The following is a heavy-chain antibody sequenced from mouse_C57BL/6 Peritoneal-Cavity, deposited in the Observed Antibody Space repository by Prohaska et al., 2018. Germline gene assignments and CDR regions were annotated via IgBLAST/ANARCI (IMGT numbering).Heavy chain of an antibody. D-gene: IGHD1-1*01. V-gene: IGHV1-50*01. CDR1: GYTFTSYW. CDR3: ARSSYYGSSYRYFDY. CDR2: IDPSDSYT. J-gene: IGHJ2*01. Sequence: ASLKLSCKASGYTFTSYWMQWVKQRPGQGLEWIGEIDPSDSYTNYNQKFKGKATLTVDTSSSTAYMQLSSLTSEDSAVYYCARSSYYGSSYRYFDYWGQGTTLTVSS.